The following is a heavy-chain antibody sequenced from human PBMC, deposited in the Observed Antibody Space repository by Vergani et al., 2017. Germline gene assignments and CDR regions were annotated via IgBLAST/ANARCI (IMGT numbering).Heavy chain of an antibody. D-gene: IGHD3-16*01. CDR1: GDSIISRSYY. Sequence: QVQLRGSGPGLVKASETLSLTCTVSGDSIISRSYYWGWIRQPPGKGLEWIGSIYNSGNGDSSSSLKSRVTISADTSKNQFSLRLTSVTAADTAVYYCASGKYYSDSTSHFRGRYFDVWGRGTLVTVPS. CDR3: ASGKYYSDSTSHFRGRYFDV. V-gene: IGHV4-39*01. CDR2: IYNSGNG. J-gene: IGHJ2*01.